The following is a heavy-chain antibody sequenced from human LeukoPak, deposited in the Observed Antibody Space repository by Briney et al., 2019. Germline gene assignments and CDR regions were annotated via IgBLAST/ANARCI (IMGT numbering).Heavy chain of an antibody. CDR2: INSNSGAR. CDR3: ARGRGGATTGFDH. Sequence: GASVKVSCKASGYTFSGYYMHWGRQAPGQGLESMGWINSNSGARNYAPKFQGRVTFSRDNSISTAYMELSSLRSDDTAIYYCARGRGGATTGFDHWGQGTLVTVSS. D-gene: IGHD1-26*01. CDR1: GYTFSGYY. J-gene: IGHJ4*02. V-gene: IGHV1-2*02.